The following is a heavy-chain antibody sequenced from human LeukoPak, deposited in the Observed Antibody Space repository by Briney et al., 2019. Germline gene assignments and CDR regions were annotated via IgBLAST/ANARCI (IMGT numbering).Heavy chain of an antibody. CDR2: ISSSSSYI. V-gene: IGHV3-21*01. CDR1: GFTFSSYS. D-gene: IGHD6-19*01. CDR3: AREFSSGNSYYFDY. J-gene: IGHJ4*02. Sequence: PGGSLRLSCAASGFTFSSYSMNWVRQAPGKGLEWVSSISSSSSYIYYADSVKGRFTISRDNAKNSLYLQMNSLRAEDTAVYYCAREFSSGNSYYFDYWGQGTLVTVSS.